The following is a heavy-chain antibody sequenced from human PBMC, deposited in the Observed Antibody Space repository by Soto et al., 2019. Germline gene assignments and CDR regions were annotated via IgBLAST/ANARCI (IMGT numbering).Heavy chain of an antibody. Sequence: ASVKVSCKASGYTFTSYGISWVRQAPGQGLEWMGWISAYNGNTSYAQKLQGRVTMTTDTSTSTAYMELRSLRSDDTAGYYCARDRYSSSPYYGMDVWGQGTTVTVSS. V-gene: IGHV1-18*01. CDR3: ARDRYSSSPYYGMDV. D-gene: IGHD6-6*01. CDR1: GYTFTSYG. CDR2: ISAYNGNT. J-gene: IGHJ6*02.